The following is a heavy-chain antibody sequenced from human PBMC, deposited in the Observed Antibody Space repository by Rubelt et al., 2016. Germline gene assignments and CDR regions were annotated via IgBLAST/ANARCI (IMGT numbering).Heavy chain of an antibody. V-gene: IGHV1-46*01. CDR3: ARVNNVVSGYDGFDI. CDR2: INPSGGST. CDR1: RYTFTNYY. D-gene: IGHD3-3*01. Sequence: QVQLVQSGAEVKKPGASVRISCKSFRYTFTNYYIHWVRQTPGQGLEWMGLINPSGGSTLSPQKFQGRVTMTTDTNYMELSVRRSDDTAVYYCARVNNVVSGYDGFDIWGQGTTVIVSS. J-gene: IGHJ3*02.